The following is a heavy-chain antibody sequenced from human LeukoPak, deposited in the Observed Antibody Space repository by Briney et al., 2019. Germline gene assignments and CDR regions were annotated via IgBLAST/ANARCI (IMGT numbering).Heavy chain of an antibody. CDR2: INHSGST. CDR3: ARRGCSGGSCYSQIRYGMDV. D-gene: IGHD2-15*01. J-gene: IGHJ6*02. Sequence: PSETLSLTCTVSGGSISSYYWSWIRQPPGKGLEWIGEINHSGSTNYNPSLKSRVTISVDTSKNQFSLKLSSVTAADTAVYYCARRGCSGGSCYSQIRYGMDVWGQGTTVTVSS. V-gene: IGHV4-34*01. CDR1: GGSISSYY.